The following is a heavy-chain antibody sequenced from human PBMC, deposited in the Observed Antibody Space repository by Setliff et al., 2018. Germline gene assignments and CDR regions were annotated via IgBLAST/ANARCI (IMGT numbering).Heavy chain of an antibody. Sequence: ASVKVSCKTSGYTFTNYGITWVRQAPGQGLEWMGWINNYNTNTNYAQKLQGRVAMTTDTSTSTAYMELNSLTSDDTAVYYCARAGLAAAGRKGVFDHWGQGTLVTSPQ. CDR3: ARAGLAAAGRKGVFDH. D-gene: IGHD6-25*01. CDR2: INNYNTNT. J-gene: IGHJ4*02. V-gene: IGHV1-18*01. CDR1: GYTFTNYG.